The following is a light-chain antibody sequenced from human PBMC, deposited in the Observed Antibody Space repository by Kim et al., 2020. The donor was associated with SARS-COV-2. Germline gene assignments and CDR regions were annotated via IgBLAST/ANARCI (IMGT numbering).Light chain of an antibody. Sequence: QSALTQPASVSESPGQSVTISCTGTSRDVGTFNLVSWYQQHPGKAPKLIISEVNNRPSGVSAHFSGSKSGNTATLTISGLQAEDEADYFCCSYAGDSAWVFGGGTKLTVL. CDR3: CSYAGDSAWV. J-gene: IGLJ3*02. CDR2: EVN. CDR1: SRDVGTFNL. V-gene: IGLV2-23*02.